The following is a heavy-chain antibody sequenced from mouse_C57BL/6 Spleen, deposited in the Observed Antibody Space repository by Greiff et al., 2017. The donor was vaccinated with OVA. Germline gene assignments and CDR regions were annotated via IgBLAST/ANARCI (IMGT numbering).Heavy chain of an antibody. CDR2: INYDGSST. CDR1: GFTFSDYY. Sequence: EVHLVESEGGLVQPGSSMKLSCTASGFTFSDYYMAWVRQVPEKGLEWVANINYDGSSTYYLDSLKSRFIISRDNAKNILYLQMSSLKSEDTATYYCARGDYGSSWYFDGWGTGTTVTVSS. V-gene: IGHV5-16*01. D-gene: IGHD1-1*01. J-gene: IGHJ1*03. CDR3: ARGDYGSSWYFDG.